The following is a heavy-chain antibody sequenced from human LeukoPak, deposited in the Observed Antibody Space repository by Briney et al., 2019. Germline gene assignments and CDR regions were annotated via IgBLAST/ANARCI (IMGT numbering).Heavy chain of an antibody. Sequence: KTSETLSLTCTVSGGSINNYYWSWIRQPPGKGLEWIGEINHSGSTNYNPSLKSRVTISVDTSKNQFSLKLSSVTAADTAVYYCARLSIAVAGQPFDYWGQGTLVTVSS. CDR2: INHSGST. CDR3: ARLSIAVAGQPFDY. CDR1: GGSINNYY. J-gene: IGHJ4*02. D-gene: IGHD6-19*01. V-gene: IGHV4-34*01.